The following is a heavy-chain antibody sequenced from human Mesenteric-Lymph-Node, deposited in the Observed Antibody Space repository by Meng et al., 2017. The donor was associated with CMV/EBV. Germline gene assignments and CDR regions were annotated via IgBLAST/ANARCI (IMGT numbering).Heavy chain of an antibody. CDR3: ARDRSLGYCSGGSCEYYYGMDV. CDR2: VSSTSNYV. CDR1: GFTFSSYS. D-gene: IGHD2-15*01. V-gene: IGHV3-21*01. Sequence: GGSLRLSCAASGFTFSSYSMNWVRQAPGKGLEWVSSVSSTSNYVFYADSVKGRFAVSRDNAENSLFLQMNSLRVEDKAVYYCARDRSLGYCSGGSCEYYYGMDVWGQGTTVTVSS. J-gene: IGHJ6*02.